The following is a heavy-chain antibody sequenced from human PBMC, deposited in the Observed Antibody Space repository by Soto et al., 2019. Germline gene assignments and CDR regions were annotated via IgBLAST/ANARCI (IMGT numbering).Heavy chain of an antibody. V-gene: IGHV1-8*01. CDR2: MNPNSGNT. CDR3: ARAIAAAVYYYYYGMDV. D-gene: IGHD6-13*01. CDR1: GYTFTSYD. Sequence: QVQLVQSGAEVKKPGASVKVSCKASGYTFTSYDINWVRQATGQGLEWMGWMNPNSGNTGYAQKFQGRVTMTRNTSISTDYMALSSLRSEDTAVYYCARAIAAAVYYYYYGMDVWGQGTTVTVSS. J-gene: IGHJ6*02.